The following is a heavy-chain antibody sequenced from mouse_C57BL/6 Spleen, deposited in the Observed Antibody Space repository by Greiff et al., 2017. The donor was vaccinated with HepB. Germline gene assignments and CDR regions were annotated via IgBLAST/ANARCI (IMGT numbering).Heavy chain of an antibody. V-gene: IGHV1-42*01. D-gene: IGHD6-2*01. CDR2: INPSTGGT. CDR1: GYSFTGYY. CDR3: ARSLPYAMDY. J-gene: IGHJ4*01. Sequence: VQLQQSGPELVKPGASVKISCKASGYSFTGYYMNWVKQSPEKSLEWIGEINPSTGGTTYNQKFKAKATLTVDKSSSTAYMQLKSLTSEDSAVYYCARSLPYAMDYWGQGTSVTVSS.